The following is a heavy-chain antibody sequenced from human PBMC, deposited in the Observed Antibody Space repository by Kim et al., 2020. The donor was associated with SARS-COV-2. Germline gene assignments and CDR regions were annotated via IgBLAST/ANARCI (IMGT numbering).Heavy chain of an antibody. CDR3: ARRAYAGVDYDPWYFDL. D-gene: IGHD3-16*01. CDR2: IYYSGST. CDR1: GGSISSYY. Sequence: SETLSLTCTVSGGSISSYYWSWIRQPPGKGLEWIGYIYYSGSTNYNPSLKSRVTISVDTSKNQFSLKLSSVTAADTAVYYCARRAYAGVDYDPWYFDLWGRGTLVTVSS. J-gene: IGHJ2*01. V-gene: IGHV4-59*01.